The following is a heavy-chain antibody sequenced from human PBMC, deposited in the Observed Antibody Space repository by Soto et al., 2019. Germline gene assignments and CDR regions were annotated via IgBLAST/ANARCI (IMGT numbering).Heavy chain of an antibody. Sequence: QVQLVQSGAEVKKPGSSVKVSCKASGGTFSSYAICWVRQAPGQGLEWMGGIIPIFGTANYAQKFQGRVTITADESTSTAYMELSSLRSEDTAVYYCARELGYCSSTSCDEWFDPWGQGTLVTVSS. V-gene: IGHV1-69*01. D-gene: IGHD2-2*01. CDR2: IIPIFGTA. CDR1: GGTFSSYA. CDR3: ARELGYCSSTSCDEWFDP. J-gene: IGHJ5*02.